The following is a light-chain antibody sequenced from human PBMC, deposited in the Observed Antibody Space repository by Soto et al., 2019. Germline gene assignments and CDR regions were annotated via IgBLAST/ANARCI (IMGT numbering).Light chain of an antibody. J-gene: IGKJ1*01. CDR1: QSVSSY. Sequence: EIVMTQSPATLSVSSGESATISCRASQSVSSYLAWYQQKPGQAPRLLISDASDRATGIPDRFSGSGSGTDFTLTISRLVPEDFAVYYCQQYEDSPVTFGQGTKVDI. V-gene: IGKV3-20*01. CDR2: DAS. CDR3: QQYEDSPVT.